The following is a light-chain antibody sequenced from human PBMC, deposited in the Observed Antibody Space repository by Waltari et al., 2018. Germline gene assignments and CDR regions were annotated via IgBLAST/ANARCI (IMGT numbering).Light chain of an antibody. CDR3: GTWDSSLTAVV. CDR1: RSTLEYNY. CDR2: DND. Sequence: QSVLTQPPSVSAAPGQRVTIPCPGRRSTLEYNYFSWYRQLPGTAPKLLLYDNDKRPSGIPDRFSGSKSGTSATLGITGLQTGDEADYYCGTWDSSLTAVVFGGGTKLTVL. J-gene: IGLJ2*01. V-gene: IGLV1-51*01.